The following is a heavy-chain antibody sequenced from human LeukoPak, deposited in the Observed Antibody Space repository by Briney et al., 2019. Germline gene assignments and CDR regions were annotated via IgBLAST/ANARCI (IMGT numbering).Heavy chain of an antibody. D-gene: IGHD6-6*01. V-gene: IGHV3-69-1*01. CDR1: GFTFSTYT. CDR3: ARVRIAARGFDP. J-gene: IGHJ5*02. CDR2: ITSSGDT. Sequence: GGSLRLSCGASGFTFSTYTMDWVRRAPGKGLQWVSSITSSGDTYYADSVKGRFSISRDNAKNSLYLQMNSLRAEDTAVYYCARVRIAARGFDPWGQGTLVTVSS.